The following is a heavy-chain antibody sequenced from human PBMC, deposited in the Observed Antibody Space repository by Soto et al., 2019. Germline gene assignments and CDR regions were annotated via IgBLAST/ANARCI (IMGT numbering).Heavy chain of an antibody. Sequence: QVQLQQWGAGLLKPSETLSLTCAVYGGSFSGYYWSWIRQPPGKGLEWIGEINHSGSTNYNPSLKSRVTISVDTSKNQFSLQLSSVTAADTAVYYCARGVGRADDFWSGYYPRYYYYYMDVWGKGTTVTVSS. CDR1: GGSFSGYY. CDR2: INHSGST. J-gene: IGHJ6*03. D-gene: IGHD3-3*01. CDR3: ARGVGRADDFWSGYYPRYYYYYMDV. V-gene: IGHV4-34*01.